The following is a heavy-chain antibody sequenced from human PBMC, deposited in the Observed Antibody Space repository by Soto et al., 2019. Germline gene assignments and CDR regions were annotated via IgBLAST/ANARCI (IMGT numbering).Heavy chain of an antibody. J-gene: IGHJ6*03. CDR3: ARSLPYYDILTGYYNRGGSYYYYMDV. V-gene: IGHV5-51*01. D-gene: IGHD3-9*01. CDR2: IYPGDSDT. Sequence: RIRQKQGKGLEWMGIIYPGDSDTRYSPSFQGQVTISADKSISTAHLQWSSLKAPDTAMYYCARSLPYYDILTGYYNRGGSYYYYMDVWGKGTTVTVSS.